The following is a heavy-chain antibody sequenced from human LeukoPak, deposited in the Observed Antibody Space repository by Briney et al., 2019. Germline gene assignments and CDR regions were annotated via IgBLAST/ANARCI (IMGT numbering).Heavy chain of an antibody. CDR1: GYTFTSYD. CDR2: MNPNSGNT. CDR3: ARGRGRLLLHNWFDP. D-gene: IGHD2-15*01. V-gene: IGHV1-8*01. J-gene: IGHJ5*02. Sequence: ASVKVSCKASGYTFTSYDINWVRQATGLGLEWMGWMNPNSGNTGYAQKFQGRVTMTRNTSISTAYMELSSLRSEDTAVYYCARGRGRLLLHNWFDPWGQGTLVTVSS.